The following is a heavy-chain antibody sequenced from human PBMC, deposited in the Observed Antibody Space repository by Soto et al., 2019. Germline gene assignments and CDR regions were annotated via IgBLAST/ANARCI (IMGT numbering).Heavy chain of an antibody. CDR3: ATVAATARPFDP. V-gene: IGHV6-1*01. CDR1: GDSVSSNSAA. Sequence: SQTLSLTCAISGDSVSSNSAAWNWIRQSPSRGLEWLGRTYYRSKWYNDYAVSVKSRITINPDASKNQFSLQLNSVTPEGTAVYYCATVAATARPFDPWGQGTLVTVSS. CDR2: TYYRSKWYN. J-gene: IGHJ5*02. D-gene: IGHD6-6*01.